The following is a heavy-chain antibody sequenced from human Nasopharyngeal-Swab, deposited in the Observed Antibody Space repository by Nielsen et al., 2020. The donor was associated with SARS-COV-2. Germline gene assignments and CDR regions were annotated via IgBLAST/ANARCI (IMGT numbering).Heavy chain of an antibody. Sequence: SETLSLTCTVSGGSISSGGYYWSWIRQHPGKGLEWIVYIYYSGSTYYNPSLKSRVTISVDTSKNQFSLKLSSVTAADTAVYYCAREGGYYYDSSGYYPSNRYFDYWGQGTLVTVSS. CDR3: AREGGYYYDSSGYYPSNRYFDY. V-gene: IGHV4-31*03. CDR2: IYYSGST. CDR1: GGSISSGGYY. J-gene: IGHJ4*02. D-gene: IGHD3-22*01.